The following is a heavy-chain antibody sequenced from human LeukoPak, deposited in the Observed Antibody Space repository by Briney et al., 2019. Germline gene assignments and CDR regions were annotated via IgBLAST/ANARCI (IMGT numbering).Heavy chain of an antibody. CDR2: IIPIFGTA. Sequence: SVKVSCKASGGTFSSYAISWVRQAPGQGLEWMGGIIPIFGTANYAQKFQGRVTITADESTSTAYMELSSLRSEDTAVYYCARDQSVPLRGYSYGCDYWGQGTLVTVSS. V-gene: IGHV1-69*13. CDR3: ARDQSVPLRGYSYGCDY. CDR1: GGTFSSYA. D-gene: IGHD5-18*01. J-gene: IGHJ4*02.